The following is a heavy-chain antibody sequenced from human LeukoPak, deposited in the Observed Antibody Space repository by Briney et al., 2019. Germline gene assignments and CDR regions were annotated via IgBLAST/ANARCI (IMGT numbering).Heavy chain of an antibody. CDR1: GSTFIGNY. CDR2: INPNSGGA. Sequence: ASVKVSCKASGSTFIGNYIHWVRQARGQGLEWMGWINPNSGGANYAQRFQGRVTMTRDTSVTTAFLDLDRLTSDDTAVYYCVTRSYTSGWPTWGQGTLVTVSS. D-gene: IGHD6-19*01. V-gene: IGHV1-2*02. CDR3: VTRSYTSGWPT. J-gene: IGHJ5*02.